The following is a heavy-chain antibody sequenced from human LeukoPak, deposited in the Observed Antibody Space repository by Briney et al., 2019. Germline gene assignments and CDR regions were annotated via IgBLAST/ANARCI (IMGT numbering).Heavy chain of an antibody. J-gene: IGHJ4*02. Sequence: GGSLRLFCAASGFIFSSYHMSWVRQAPGKGLEWVSVVSGSGGNTYYADSVKGRFTISRDNSKNTLYLQMNSLRAEDTALYYCAKDVSVLMVYGSFDLWGQGTLVTVSS. CDR3: AKDVSVLMVYGSFDL. CDR2: VSGSGGNT. D-gene: IGHD2-8*01. V-gene: IGHV3-23*01. CDR1: GFIFSSYH.